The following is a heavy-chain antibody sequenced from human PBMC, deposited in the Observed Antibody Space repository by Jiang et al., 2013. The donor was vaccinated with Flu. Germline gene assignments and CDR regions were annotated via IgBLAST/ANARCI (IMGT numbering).Heavy chain of an antibody. CDR3: ARDVADTSSSVWFDP. CDR1: GYTFTDYY. Sequence: QSGAEVKKPGASVKVSCKASGYTFTDYYMNWVRQAPGQRLEWMGWINPNGGDTNYAQKFEGRVTMTRDTPISTAYMELSRLTSDDTAVYYCARDVADTSSSVWFDPWGQGTQVTVSS. J-gene: IGHJ5*02. D-gene: IGHD5-18*01. CDR2: INPNGGDT. V-gene: IGHV1-2*02.